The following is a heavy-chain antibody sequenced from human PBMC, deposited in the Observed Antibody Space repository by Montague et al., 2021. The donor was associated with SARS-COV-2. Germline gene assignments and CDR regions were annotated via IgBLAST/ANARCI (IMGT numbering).Heavy chain of an antibody. CDR2: VFKSGGT. J-gene: IGHJ5*02. Sequence: SETLSLTCTVSGGSITDYSWTWIRQPPGKALEWIGYVFKSGGTSYNPSLKSRVTMSVDTSKSHFSLRLTSMTAADTAVYYCARRASSFDNWFDLWGQGALVTVSS. V-gene: IGHV4-59*08. CDR1: GGSITDYS. CDR3: ARRASSFDNWFDL. D-gene: IGHD3-10*01.